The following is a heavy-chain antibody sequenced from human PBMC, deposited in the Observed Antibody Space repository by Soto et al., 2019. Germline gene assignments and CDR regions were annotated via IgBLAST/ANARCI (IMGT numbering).Heavy chain of an antibody. CDR3: ARGPVDIAARPLDY. J-gene: IGHJ4*02. Sequence: QVQLQESGPGLVKPSGTLSLTCAVSSGSISSSNCWNWVRQSPGKGLEWIGEIYHSGGTNYNPSLKSRVTISLDKSKNQFSLKVGSVTAADTAVYYCARGPVDIAARPLDYWGQGTLVTVSS. D-gene: IGHD6-6*01. CDR2: IYHSGGT. CDR1: SGSISSSNC. V-gene: IGHV4-4*02.